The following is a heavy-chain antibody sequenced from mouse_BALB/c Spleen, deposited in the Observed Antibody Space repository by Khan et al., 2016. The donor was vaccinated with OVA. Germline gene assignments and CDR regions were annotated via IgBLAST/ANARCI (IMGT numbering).Heavy chain of an antibody. J-gene: IGHJ4*01. CDR3: ARSNDYGSGLYAMDY. CDR2: IDPGSGGT. V-gene: IGHV1S41*01. Sequence: DLVKPGAAVTLSCKASGYTFTSYWINWIKKRHGKGLEWIGRIDPGSGGTSYMDLFKGKATLTVDASSSKAYMKLRSQSSEDSAVYFCARSNDYGSGLYAMDYWGQGTSVTVSS. CDR1: GYTFTSYW. D-gene: IGHD1-1*01.